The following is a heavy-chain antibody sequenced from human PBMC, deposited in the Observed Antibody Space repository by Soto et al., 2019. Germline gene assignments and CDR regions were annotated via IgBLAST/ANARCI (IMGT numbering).Heavy chain of an antibody. CDR3: TVSGTDTFVDY. V-gene: IGHV3-73*01. Sequence: AGGSLRLSCAGSGFTFSGSAMHWVRPASGKGLEWVGRIRSKTNSYATAYAASVKGRFTISRDESKNTAYLQMNSLKTEDTAVYYCTVSGTDTFVDYWGQGTLVTVSS. CDR2: IRSKTNSYAT. D-gene: IGHD5-12*01. CDR1: GFTFSGSA. J-gene: IGHJ4*02.